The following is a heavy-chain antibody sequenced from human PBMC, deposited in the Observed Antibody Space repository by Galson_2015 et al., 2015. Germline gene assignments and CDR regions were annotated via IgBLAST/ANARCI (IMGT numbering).Heavy chain of an antibody. Sequence: SETLSLTCSVSGGSISSATYYWGWIRQPPGKGLEWIGIIYYTGSTYYNPSLKSRVTISVDTSKNQFSLKVSSVTAADTAVYSCASYYSSNWNLGMGYFVYWGQGTLVTVSS. CDR3: ASYYSSNWNLGMGYFVY. CDR2: IYYTGST. V-gene: IGHV4-39*01. D-gene: IGHD6-13*01. CDR1: GGSISSATYY. J-gene: IGHJ4*02.